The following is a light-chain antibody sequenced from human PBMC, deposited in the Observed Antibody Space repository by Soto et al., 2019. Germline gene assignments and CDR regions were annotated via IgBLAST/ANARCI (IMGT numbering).Light chain of an antibody. V-gene: IGKV3-15*01. J-gene: IGKJ2*01. CDR3: QQYNNWPYT. CDR2: GAS. Sequence: EIVMTQSPDTLSVSPGESATLSCRARQSISNNLAWYQQKPGQAPRLLIYGASTRTTGIPARFSGSGSGTEFTLTISSLQSEDFAVYYCQQYNNWPYTFAQGNKLEIK. CDR1: QSISNN.